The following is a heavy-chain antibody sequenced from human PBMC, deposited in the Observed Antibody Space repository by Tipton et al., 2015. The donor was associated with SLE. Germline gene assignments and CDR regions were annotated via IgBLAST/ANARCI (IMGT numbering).Heavy chain of an antibody. V-gene: IGHV4-39*07. CDR3: AREVGEGTLDH. CDR2: INHSGST. D-gene: IGHD2-2*01. Sequence: TLSLTCPLSGGFISGSGYYWGWIRQPPGKGLEWIGEINHSGSTNYNPSLKSRVTISVDTSKNQFSLKLSSVTAADTAVYYCAREVGEGTLDHWGLGTLVTVSS. J-gene: IGHJ4*02. CDR1: GGFISGSGYY.